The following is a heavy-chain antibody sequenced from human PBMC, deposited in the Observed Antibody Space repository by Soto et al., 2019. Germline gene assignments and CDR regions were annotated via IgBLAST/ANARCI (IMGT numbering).Heavy chain of an antibody. J-gene: IGHJ6*02. CDR2: TYYRSKWYN. Sequence: QTLSLNCAISGDSVSSNSAAWNWIRHAPSRGLEWLGRTYYRSKWYNDYAVSVKSRITINPDTSKNQFSLQLNSVTPEDTAVYYCARDRGIAVAGTRAYYYYGMDVWGQGNTVTGSS. V-gene: IGHV6-1*01. CDR3: ARDRGIAVAGTRAYYYYGMDV. D-gene: IGHD6-19*01. CDR1: GDSVSSNSAA.